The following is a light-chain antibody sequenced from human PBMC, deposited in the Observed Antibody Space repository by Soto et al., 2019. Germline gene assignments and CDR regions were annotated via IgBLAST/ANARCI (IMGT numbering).Light chain of an antibody. CDR2: GTS. J-gene: IGKJ1*01. CDR1: QSVGSS. Sequence: EIVLTQSPGTLSLSPGERATLSCSASQSVGSSLRWYQQKPGQAPRLLFYGTSNRATAIPDRFSGSGFGTDFTLTITRLEPEDFAVYYCQQYGDSPQTFGPGTKVDI. V-gene: IGKV3-20*01. CDR3: QQYGDSPQT.